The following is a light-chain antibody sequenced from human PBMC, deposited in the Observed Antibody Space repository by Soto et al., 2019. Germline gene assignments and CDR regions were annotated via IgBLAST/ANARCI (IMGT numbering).Light chain of an antibody. V-gene: IGKV3-20*01. Sequence: EIVLTQSPGTLSLSPGERATLSCRASQSVSSSYLAWYQQKRGQAPRLLIYGASSRATGIPHRFRGSGSGTDFTLTITRLEPEDFALYYCQQFGDSLTFGGGTMVEIK. CDR2: GAS. CDR1: QSVSSSY. J-gene: IGKJ4*01. CDR3: QQFGDSLT.